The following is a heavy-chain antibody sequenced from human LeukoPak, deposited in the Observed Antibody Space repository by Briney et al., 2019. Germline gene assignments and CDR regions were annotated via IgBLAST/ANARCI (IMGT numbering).Heavy chain of an antibody. CDR2: IYYSGST. CDR3: ARVAYGDYDTTVLDY. J-gene: IGHJ4*02. D-gene: IGHD4-17*01. CDR1: GGSFSGYY. Sequence: PSETLSLTCAVYGGSFSGYYWSWIRQHPGKGLEWIGYIYYSGSTYYNPSLKSRVTISVDTSKNQFSLKLSSVTAADTAVYYCARVAYGDYDTTVLDYWGQGTLVTVSS. V-gene: IGHV4-31*11.